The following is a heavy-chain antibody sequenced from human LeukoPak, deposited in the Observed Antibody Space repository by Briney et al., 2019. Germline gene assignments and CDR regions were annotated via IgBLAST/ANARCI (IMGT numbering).Heavy chain of an antibody. CDR1: GFTFSSYS. V-gene: IGHV3-48*01. D-gene: IGHD2-15*01. CDR2: ISSSSDII. Sequence: PGGSLRLSCVASGFTFSSYSMNWVRQAPGKGLEWVSYISSSSDIIYYADSVKGRFTISRDSADNSVYLQMNSLRGEDTAVYYCARESVGPGSCSGGGCRPHMDVWGKGTTVTVSS. J-gene: IGHJ6*03. CDR3: ARESVGPGSCSGGGCRPHMDV.